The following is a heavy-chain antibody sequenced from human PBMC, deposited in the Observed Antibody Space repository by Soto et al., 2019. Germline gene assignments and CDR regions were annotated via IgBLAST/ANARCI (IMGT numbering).Heavy chain of an antibody. Sequence: QVQLQESGPGLVKPSQTLSLTCIVSGDSIDSAGYYWSGIRQHPGKGLEWVGSVYYSGRTYYNPSLQNRLDVSVDTSKNQFSLKLTSVTAADTAVYFCARAAEYYYFETGGFYFGYWGQGTMVTVSS. CDR2: VYYSGRT. CDR3: ARAAEYYYFETGGFYFGY. J-gene: IGHJ4*02. V-gene: IGHV4-31*03. D-gene: IGHD2-8*02. CDR1: GDSIDSAGYY.